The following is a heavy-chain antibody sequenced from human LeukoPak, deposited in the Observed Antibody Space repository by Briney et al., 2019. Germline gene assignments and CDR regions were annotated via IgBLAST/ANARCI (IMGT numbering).Heavy chain of an antibody. J-gene: IGHJ6*02. CDR3: AKDSYYAKRDSYYYYYGMDV. CDR1: GFTFSSYA. D-gene: IGHD3-16*01. Sequence: PGGSLRLSCAASGFTFSSYAMSWVRQAPGKGLEWVSAISGSGGSTYYADSVKGRFTISRDNSKNTLYLQMNSLRAEDTAVYYCAKDSYYAKRDSYYYYYGMDVWGQGTTVTVSS. CDR2: ISGSGGST. V-gene: IGHV3-23*01.